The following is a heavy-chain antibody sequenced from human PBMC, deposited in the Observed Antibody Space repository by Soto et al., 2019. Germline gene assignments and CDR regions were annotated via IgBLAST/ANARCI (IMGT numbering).Heavy chain of an antibody. D-gene: IGHD6-6*01. V-gene: IGHV3-33*01. CDR3: ARDSSSCFDY. Sequence: QVQLVESGGGVVQPGRSLRLSCAASGFTFSSYGMHWVRQAPGKGLEWVAVIWYDGSNKYYADSVKGRFTISRDNSKNTLYLQMNSLRAEGTAVYYCARDSSSCFDYWGQGTLVTVSS. CDR1: GFTFSSYG. J-gene: IGHJ4*02. CDR2: IWYDGSNK.